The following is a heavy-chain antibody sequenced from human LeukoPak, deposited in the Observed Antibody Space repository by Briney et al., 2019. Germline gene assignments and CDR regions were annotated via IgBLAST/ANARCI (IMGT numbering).Heavy chain of an antibody. J-gene: IGHJ2*01. CDR1: GFTFSNYW. Sequence: PGGSLRLYCAASGFTFSNYWMNWLRQAPGKGLEWVANIKQDGSEKYYVDSVKGRFTISRDNAKNSLYLQMNSLRAEDTDVYYCARDGGGYARAYWYFDLWGRGTLVTVSS. V-gene: IGHV3-7*01. CDR2: IKQDGSEK. D-gene: IGHD5-12*01. CDR3: ARDGGGYARAYWYFDL.